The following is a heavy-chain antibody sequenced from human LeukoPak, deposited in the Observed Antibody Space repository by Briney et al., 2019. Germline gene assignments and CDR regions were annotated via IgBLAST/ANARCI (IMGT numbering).Heavy chain of an antibody. V-gene: IGHV5-51*01. Sequence: GESLKISCKGSGHSFTSYWIGWVRQMPGKGLEWMGIIYPGDSDTRYSPSFQGQVTISADKSISTAYLQWSSLKASDTAMYYCARQLDPFRYYDSSGYLFWGQGTLVTVSS. CDR1: GHSFTSYW. CDR3: ARQLDPFRYYDSSGYLF. CDR2: IYPGDSDT. J-gene: IGHJ4*02. D-gene: IGHD3-22*01.